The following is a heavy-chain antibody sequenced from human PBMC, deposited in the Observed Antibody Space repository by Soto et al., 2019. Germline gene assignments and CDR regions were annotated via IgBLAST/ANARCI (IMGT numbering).Heavy chain of an antibody. CDR2: IKKDGSET. CDR1: GFTFSTYW. Sequence: PWGSLRLSCAASGFTFSTYWMSCVRQSPGKGLEWVANIKKDGSETYYVDSAKGRFTISRDNTKNLLYLQMNSLTVDDTAVYYCVTDRPPDIYAWYFSFDNWGQGARVTVSA. V-gene: IGHV3-7*03. D-gene: IGHD2-2*01. CDR3: VTDRPPDIYAWYFSFDN. J-gene: IGHJ4*02.